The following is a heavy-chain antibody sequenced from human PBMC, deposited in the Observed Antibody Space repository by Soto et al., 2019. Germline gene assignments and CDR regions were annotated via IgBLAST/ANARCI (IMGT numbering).Heavy chain of an antibody. CDR2: IIPIFGTA. J-gene: IGHJ4*02. Sequence: ASVKVSCKASGGTFSSYAISWVRQAPGQGLEWMGGIIPIFGTANYAQKFQGRVTITADESTSTAYMELSSLRSEDAAVYYCAREGHYYDSSGYYGYWGQGTLVTVSS. CDR1: GGTFSSYA. D-gene: IGHD3-22*01. CDR3: AREGHYYDSSGYYGY. V-gene: IGHV1-69*13.